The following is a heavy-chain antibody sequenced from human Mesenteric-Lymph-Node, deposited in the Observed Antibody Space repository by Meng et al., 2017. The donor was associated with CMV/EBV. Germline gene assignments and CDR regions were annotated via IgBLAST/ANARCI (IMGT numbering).Heavy chain of an antibody. CDR2: IHYTGSS. CDR1: GASISSYY. CDR3: AIGGVGAIYS. D-gene: IGHD1-26*01. V-gene: IGHV4-59*01. J-gene: IGHJ4*02. Sequence: SETLSLTCDVSGASISSYYWNWIRQSPGRGLEWIGFIHYTGSSTYNPSLRTRVTMSVDTSKTQISLHLTSVTAADTAVYYCAIGGVGAIYSWGQGTLVTVSS.